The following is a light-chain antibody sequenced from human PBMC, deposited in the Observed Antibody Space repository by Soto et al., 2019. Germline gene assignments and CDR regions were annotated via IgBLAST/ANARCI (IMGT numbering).Light chain of an antibody. Sequence: ETVMTQSPATLSVSPGERATLSCRASQSVSSNLAWYQQKPGRAPRLLIYDASTRATSIPARFSGIGSGTEFTLTINSLQSEDFAVYYCQQYNYWPPLTFGGGTKVEIK. V-gene: IGKV3-15*01. CDR2: DAS. CDR1: QSVSSN. J-gene: IGKJ4*01. CDR3: QQYNYWPPLT.